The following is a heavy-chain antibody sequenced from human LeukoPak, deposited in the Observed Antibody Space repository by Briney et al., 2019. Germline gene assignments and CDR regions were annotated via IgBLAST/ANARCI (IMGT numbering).Heavy chain of an antibody. Sequence: GSLRLSCAASGFTFSSYEMNWVRQAPGKGLEWVSYISSSGSTIYYADSVKGRFTISRDNAKNSLYLQMNSPRAEDTAVYYCARDPTPIVPDWGQGTLVTVSS. CDR1: GFTFSSYE. V-gene: IGHV3-48*03. CDR3: ARDPTPIVPD. D-gene: IGHD1-26*01. J-gene: IGHJ4*02. CDR2: ISSSGSTI.